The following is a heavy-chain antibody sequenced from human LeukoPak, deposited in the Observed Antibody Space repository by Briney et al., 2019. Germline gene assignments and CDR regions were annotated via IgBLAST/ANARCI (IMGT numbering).Heavy chain of an antibody. V-gene: IGHV3-23*01. J-gene: IGHJ4*02. Sequence: LPGGSLRLSCAASGFTFTSYSMNWVRQAPGKGLEWVSTISGGGGSTYYADSVKGRFTISRDNSKNTLYLQVKSLRAEDTAVYYCAKGGKWDVTPFDYWGQGTLVTVSS. CDR2: ISGGGGST. D-gene: IGHD1-26*01. CDR1: GFTFTSYS. CDR3: AKGGKWDVTPFDY.